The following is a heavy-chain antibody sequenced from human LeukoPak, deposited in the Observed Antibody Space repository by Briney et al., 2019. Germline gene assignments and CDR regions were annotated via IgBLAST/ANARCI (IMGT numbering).Heavy chain of an antibody. CDR2: IYYSGST. Sequence: PSETLSLTCTVSGGSISSGGYYWSWICQHPGKGLEWIGYIYYSGSTYYNPSLKSRVTISEDTSKNQFSLKLSSVTAADTAVYYCARGVGGKVPAARDYWGQGTLVTVSS. V-gene: IGHV4-31*03. D-gene: IGHD2-2*01. CDR3: ARGVGGKVPAARDY. J-gene: IGHJ4*02. CDR1: GGSISSGGYY.